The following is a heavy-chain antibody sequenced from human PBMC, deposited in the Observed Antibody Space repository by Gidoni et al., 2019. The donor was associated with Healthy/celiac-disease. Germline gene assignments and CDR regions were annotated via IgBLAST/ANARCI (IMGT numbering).Heavy chain of an antibody. J-gene: IGHJ6*02. V-gene: IGHV1-46*03. CDR1: GYSFTRYY. CDR3: AIDFWSGYGPPDYGYYYGMDV. D-gene: IGHD3-3*01. CDR2: INPSGGST. Sequence: QVQLVQSGAGVKKPGAPVQVSCKASGYSFTRYYMHWVRQDPGQGLEWMGIINPSGGSTSYAQKFQGRVTMTRDTSTSTVYMELSSLRSEGTAVYYCAIDFWSGYGPPDYGYYYGMDVWGQGTTVTVSS.